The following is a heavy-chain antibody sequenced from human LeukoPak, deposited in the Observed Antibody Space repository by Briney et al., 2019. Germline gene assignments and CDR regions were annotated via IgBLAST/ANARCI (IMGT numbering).Heavy chain of an antibody. Sequence: ASVKVSCKASGGTFSSYAISWVRQAPGQGLEWMGRIIPILGIANYAQKFQGRVTITADKSTSTAYMELSSLRSEDTAVYYCARDEMYNWNDGGAFDIWGQGTMVTVSS. CDR1: GGTFSSYA. CDR3: ARDEMYNWNDGGAFDI. J-gene: IGHJ3*02. D-gene: IGHD1-20*01. CDR2: IIPILGIA. V-gene: IGHV1-69*04.